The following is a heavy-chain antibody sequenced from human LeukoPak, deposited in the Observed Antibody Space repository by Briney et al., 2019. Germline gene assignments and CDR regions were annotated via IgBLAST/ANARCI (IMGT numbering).Heavy chain of an antibody. J-gene: IGHJ5*02. Sequence: PGRSLRLSCAASGFTFSSYAMHWVRQAPGKGLEWVAVISYDGSNKYYADSVKGRFTISRDNSKNTLYLQMNSLTAEDTAVYYCARDITNLLNWFDPWGQGTWSPSPQ. CDR1: GFTFSSYA. D-gene: IGHD1-14*01. V-gene: IGHV3-30*04. CDR2: ISYDGSNK. CDR3: ARDITNLLNWFDP.